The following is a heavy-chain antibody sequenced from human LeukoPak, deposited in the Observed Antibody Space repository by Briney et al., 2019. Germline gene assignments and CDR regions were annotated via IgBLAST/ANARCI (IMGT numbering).Heavy chain of an antibody. CDR1: GYTFTSYG. CDR3: ARVEDYYCDSSGYFTFDY. CDR2: ISAYNGNT. V-gene: IGHV1-18*01. Sequence: ASVKVSCKASGYTFTSYGISWVRQAPGQGLEWMGWISAYNGNTNYAQKLQGRVTMTTDTSTSTAYMELRSLRSDDTAVYYCARVEDYYCDSSGYFTFDYWGQGTLVTVPS. J-gene: IGHJ4*02. D-gene: IGHD3-22*01.